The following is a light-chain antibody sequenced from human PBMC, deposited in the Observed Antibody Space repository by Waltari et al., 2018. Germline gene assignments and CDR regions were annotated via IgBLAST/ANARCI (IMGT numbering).Light chain of an antibody. Sequence: QPALTQPASVSGSPGQSIYISCTGTNSPTGAYTYVSWYQQHPGEPPKLLIYDGTNRPSGLSDRFSGSTSGNTASLTISGLQAEDEAVYYYSSYASRSTPVFGSGTKVTV. J-gene: IGLJ1*01. V-gene: IGLV2-14*03. CDR1: NSPTGAYTY. CDR2: DGT. CDR3: SSYASRSTPV.